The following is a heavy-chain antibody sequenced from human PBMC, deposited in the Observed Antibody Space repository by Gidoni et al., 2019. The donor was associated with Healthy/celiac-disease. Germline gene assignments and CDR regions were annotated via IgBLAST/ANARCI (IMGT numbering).Heavy chain of an antibody. Sequence: QVQLVESWGGVVQPGRSLRLSCAASGFTFSSYGMHWVRQAPGKGLEWVAVISYDGSNKYYADSVKGRFTISRDNSKKTLYLQMNSLRAEDTAVYYCAKDSSGSYYHREFDYWGQGTLVTVSS. J-gene: IGHJ4*02. CDR2: ISYDGSNK. CDR3: AKDSSGSYYHREFDY. V-gene: IGHV3-30*18. D-gene: IGHD1-26*01. CDR1: GFTFSSYG.